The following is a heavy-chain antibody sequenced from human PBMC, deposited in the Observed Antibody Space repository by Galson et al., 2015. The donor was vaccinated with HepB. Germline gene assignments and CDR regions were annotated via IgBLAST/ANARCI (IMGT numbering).Heavy chain of an antibody. CDR1: GFTFSSYA. CDR3: AGTLAYHYDSSGLGY. D-gene: IGHD3-22*01. J-gene: IGHJ4*02. V-gene: IGHV3-23*01. Sequence: SLRLSCAASGFTFSSYAMSWVRQAPGKGLEWVSAISGSGGSTYYADSVKGRFTISRDNSKNTLYLQMNSLRAEDTAVYYCAGTLAYHYDSSGLGYWGQRTLVTVSS. CDR2: ISGSGGST.